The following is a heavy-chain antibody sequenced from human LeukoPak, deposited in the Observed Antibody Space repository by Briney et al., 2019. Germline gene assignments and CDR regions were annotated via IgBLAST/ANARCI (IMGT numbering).Heavy chain of an antibody. J-gene: IGHJ3*02. Sequence: ASVKVSCKASGYTFTSYGISWVRQAPGQGLEWMGWISGYNGNTNYAQKLQGRVTMTTDTSTSTAYMELRSLRSDDTAVYYCARDKAYSGSYYAFDIWGQGTMVTVSS. CDR1: GYTFTSYG. CDR3: ARDKAYSGSYYAFDI. V-gene: IGHV1-18*01. CDR2: ISGYNGNT. D-gene: IGHD1-26*01.